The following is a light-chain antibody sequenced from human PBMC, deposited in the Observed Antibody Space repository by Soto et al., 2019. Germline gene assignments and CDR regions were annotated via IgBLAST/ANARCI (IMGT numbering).Light chain of an antibody. CDR3: QQYGSSPPLT. CDR2: GAS. V-gene: IGKV3-20*01. J-gene: IGKJ4*01. CDR1: QSVSNHY. Sequence: IVLMQSPGTLSLSPGERATLSCRASQSVSNHYVAWYQQKPGQAPRLLIAGASSRATGIPDRFSGSGSGTDFTLTISRLEPEDFAVYYCQQYGSSPPLTFGGGTKVEIK.